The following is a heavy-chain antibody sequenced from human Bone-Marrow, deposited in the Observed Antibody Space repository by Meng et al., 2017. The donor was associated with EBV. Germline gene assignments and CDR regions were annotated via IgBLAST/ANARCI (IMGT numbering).Heavy chain of an antibody. CDR1: GFTFSRYA. CDR3: ARTVYYYGMDV. D-gene: IGHD2-21*02. CDR2: ISYDGSNK. J-gene: IGHJ6*02. Sequence: QVQLVESGXGVVQPGXSLRLACAASGFTFSRYAMDSVRQAPGKGLEWVAVISYDGSNKYYADSVKGRFTISRDNSKNTLYLQMNSLRAEDTAVYYCARTVYYYGMDVWGQGTTVTVSS. V-gene: IGHV3-30-3*01.